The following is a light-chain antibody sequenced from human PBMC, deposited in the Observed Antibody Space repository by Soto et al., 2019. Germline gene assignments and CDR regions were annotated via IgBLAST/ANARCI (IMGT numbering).Light chain of an antibody. CDR2: LSSDGSH. Sequence: QSVLTQSPSASASLGASVKLTCTLSSGHSSYAIAWHQQQPEKGPRYLMQLSSDGSHSKGDGIPDRFSGSSSGAERYLTISSAQSEDEADYYCQTWDTGARVVFGGGTKLTVL. V-gene: IGLV4-69*01. CDR3: QTWDTGARVV. CDR1: SGHSSYA. J-gene: IGLJ2*01.